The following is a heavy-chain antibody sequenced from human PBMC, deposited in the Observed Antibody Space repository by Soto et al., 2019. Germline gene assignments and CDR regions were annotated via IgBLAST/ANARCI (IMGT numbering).Heavy chain of an antibody. CDR2: ISYDGSNK. J-gene: IGHJ4*02. V-gene: IGHV3-30*18. CDR1: GFTFSSYG. Sequence: GGSLRLSCAASGFTFSSYGMHWVRQAPGKGLEWVAVISYDGSNKYYADSVKGRFTISRDNSKNTLYLQMNSLRAEDTAVYYCANGYDSSGYYFGYWGQGTLVTVSS. CDR3: ANGYDSSGYYFGY. D-gene: IGHD3-22*01.